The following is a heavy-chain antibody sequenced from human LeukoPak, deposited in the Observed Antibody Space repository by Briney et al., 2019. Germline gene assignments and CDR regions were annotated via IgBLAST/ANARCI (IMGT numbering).Heavy chain of an antibody. V-gene: IGHV4-34*01. Sequence: SETLSLTCAVYGGSFSGYYWSWIRQPPGKGLEWIGEINHSGSTNYNPSLKSRVTISVDTSKNQFSLKLSPVTAADTAVYYCAREHPEDWGYWYFDLWGRGTLVTVSS. CDR2: INHSGST. J-gene: IGHJ2*01. CDR3: AREHPEDWGYWYFDL. CDR1: GGSFSGYY. D-gene: IGHD3/OR15-3a*01.